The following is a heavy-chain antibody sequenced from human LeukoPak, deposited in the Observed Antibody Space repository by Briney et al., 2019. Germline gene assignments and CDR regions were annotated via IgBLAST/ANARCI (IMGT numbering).Heavy chain of an antibody. CDR3: ARAGSGYCSSTSCYLFDY. J-gene: IGHJ4*02. CDR2: ISAYNGNT. Sequence: ASVKVSCKASGYTFTSYGISWVRQAPGQGLEWMGWISAYNGNTNYAQKLQGRVTMTTDTSTSTAYMELRNLRSDDTAVYYCARAGSGYCSSTSCYLFDYWGQGTLVTVSS. D-gene: IGHD2-2*01. V-gene: IGHV1-18*01. CDR1: GYTFTSYG.